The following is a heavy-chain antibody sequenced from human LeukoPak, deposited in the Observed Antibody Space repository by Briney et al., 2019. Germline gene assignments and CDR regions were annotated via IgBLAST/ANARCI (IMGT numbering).Heavy chain of an antibody. CDR1: GDSVSGNIAT. D-gene: IGHD1-26*01. CDR2: TYYRSRWHN. J-gene: IGHJ1*01. CDR3: AKSGSYLEYLQH. Sequence: SQTLSLTCAISGDSVSGNIATWNWIGQSPSRGLEWLGRTYYRSRWHNVYAESVKSRITINPDTSKNQFSLLLNSVTPEDTAVYYCAKSGSYLEYLQHWGQGTPVTVSS. V-gene: IGHV6-1*01.